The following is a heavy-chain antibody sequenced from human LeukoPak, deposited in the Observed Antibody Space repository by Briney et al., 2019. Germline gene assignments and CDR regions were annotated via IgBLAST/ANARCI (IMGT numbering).Heavy chain of an antibody. V-gene: IGHV3-23*01. CDR1: GFTFSTYA. J-gene: IGHJ4*02. Sequence: GGSLRLSCAASGFTFSTYAMSWVRQAPGKGLEWVSGIIGSGGSTYYADSVKGRFTISRDNSKNTLYLQMNSLRAEDTAIYYCAKAGCTNTVCYFNFWGQGTLVTVSS. CDR2: IIGSGGST. CDR3: AKAGCTNTVCYFNF. D-gene: IGHD2-8*01.